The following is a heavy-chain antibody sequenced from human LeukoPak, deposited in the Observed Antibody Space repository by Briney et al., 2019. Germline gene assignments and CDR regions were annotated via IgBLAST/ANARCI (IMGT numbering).Heavy chain of an antibody. J-gene: IGHJ4*02. CDR1: GFTFSSYA. CDR2: ISYDGSNK. Sequence: SGGSLRLSCAASGFTFSSYALHWVRQAPGKGLEWVAVISYDGSNKYADSVKGRFTISRDNSKNTLYLQMNSLRAEDTAVYYCALNRGSGWYFHYWGQGTLVTVSS. CDR3: ALNRGSGWYFHY. V-gene: IGHV3-30*04. D-gene: IGHD6-19*01.